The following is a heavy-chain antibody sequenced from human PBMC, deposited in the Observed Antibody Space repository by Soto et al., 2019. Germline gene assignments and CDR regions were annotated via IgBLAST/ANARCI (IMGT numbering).Heavy chain of an antibody. D-gene: IGHD2-2*01. Sequence: VGSLRLSGAASAFTFSRYAINWARQAPGKGLEWVAVISPDGSNKYYADSVKGRFTISRDNSKNPLFLQMNSLRAVDTAVYYCARGGVRICSDTSCSDFYYGMDVWGQGTTVTVSS. CDR2: ISPDGSNK. CDR3: ARGGVRICSDTSCSDFYYGMDV. J-gene: IGHJ6*02. CDR1: AFTFSRYA. V-gene: IGHV3-30-3*01.